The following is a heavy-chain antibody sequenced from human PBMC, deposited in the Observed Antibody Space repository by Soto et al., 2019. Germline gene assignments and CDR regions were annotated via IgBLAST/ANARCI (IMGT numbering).Heavy chain of an antibody. V-gene: IGHV4-59*12. Sequence: SETLSLTCTVSGGSISSYYWSWIRQPPGKGLEWIGYIYYSGSTNYNPSLKRRVTISVDTSKNQFSLKLSPVTAADTAVYYCAREISSHDYGDYASSKYFQHWGQGTLVTVSS. CDR1: GGSISSYY. CDR2: IYYSGST. D-gene: IGHD4-17*01. J-gene: IGHJ1*01. CDR3: AREISSHDYGDYASSKYFQH.